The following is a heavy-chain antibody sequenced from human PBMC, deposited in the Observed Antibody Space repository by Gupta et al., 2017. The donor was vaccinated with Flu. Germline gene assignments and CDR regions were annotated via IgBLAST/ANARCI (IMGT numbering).Heavy chain of an antibody. CDR2: LNCDGRDT. V-gene: IGHV3-74*01. D-gene: IGHD3-22*01. J-gene: IGHJ4*02. CDR3: ARERRFYNRDEGDYDSPFDY. Sequence: LMWVSRLNCDGRDTAYADSVRGRVTISRDNTKNTLYLQMNSLRDEDTAVYYCARERRFYNRDEGDYDSPFDYWGQGTVVTVAS.